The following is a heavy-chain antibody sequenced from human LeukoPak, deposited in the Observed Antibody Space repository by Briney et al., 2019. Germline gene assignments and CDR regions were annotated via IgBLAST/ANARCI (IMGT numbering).Heavy chain of an antibody. D-gene: IGHD5-24*01. CDR2: IYYSGST. Sequence: SETLSLTCTVSGDSISSYYWSWIRQPPGKGLEWIGYIYYSGSTNYNPSLKSRVTISVDTSKNQFSLKLSSVTAADTAVYYCARQERWLPFDYWGQGTLVTVSS. V-gene: IGHV4-59*08. CDR3: ARQERWLPFDY. J-gene: IGHJ4*02. CDR1: GDSISSYY.